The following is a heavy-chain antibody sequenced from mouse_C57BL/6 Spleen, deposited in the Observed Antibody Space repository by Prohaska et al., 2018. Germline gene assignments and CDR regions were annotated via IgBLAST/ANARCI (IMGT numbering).Heavy chain of an antibody. J-gene: IGHJ2*01. CDR2: IDPETGGT. Sequence: GLGWIGAIDPETGGTAYNQKFKGKAILTADKSSSTAYMELRSLTSEDSAVYYCTRWGTTVESYFDYWGQGTTLTVSS. D-gene: IGHD1-1*01. V-gene: IGHV1-15*01. CDR3: TRWGTTVESYFDY.